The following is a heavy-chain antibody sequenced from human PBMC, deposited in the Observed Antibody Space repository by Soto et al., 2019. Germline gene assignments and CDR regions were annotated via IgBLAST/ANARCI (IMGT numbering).Heavy chain of an antibody. Sequence: EVSLVESGGGLVQTGGSLRLSCAISESTVRRDWMNWVRQAPGKGLEWVAHTNQDGSEKYYVDSVKGRFTISRDNAKNSLLLQMNSLEAGDTAMYYCSGGVGDAFWGQGTLVTVSS. CDR1: ESTVRRDW. J-gene: IGHJ4*02. CDR3: SGGVGDAF. D-gene: IGHD1-26*01. V-gene: IGHV3-7*04. CDR2: TNQDGSEK.